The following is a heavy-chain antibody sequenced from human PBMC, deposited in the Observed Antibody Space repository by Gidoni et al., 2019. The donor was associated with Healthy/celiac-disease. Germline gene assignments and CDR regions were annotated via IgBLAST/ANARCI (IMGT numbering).Heavy chain of an antibody. V-gene: IGHV3-23*01. D-gene: IGHD2-2*01. CDR3: AKMFSRPCSSTSCYPSSLYYYYGMDV. CDR1: GLTFSSYA. CDR2: ISGSGGST. J-gene: IGHJ6*02. Sequence: EVQLLESGGGLVQPGGSLRLSCAASGLTFSSYAMSWVRQAPGKGLEWVSAISGSGGSTYYADSVKGRFTISRDNSKNTLYLQMNSLRAEDTAVYYCAKMFSRPCSSTSCYPSSLYYYYGMDVWGQGTTVTVSS.